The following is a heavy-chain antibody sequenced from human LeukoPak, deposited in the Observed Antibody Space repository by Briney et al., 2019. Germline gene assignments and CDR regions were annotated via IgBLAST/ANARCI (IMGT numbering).Heavy chain of an antibody. J-gene: IGHJ4*02. Sequence: GGSLRLSCAASGFTFSSYAMHWVRQAPGKGRGWVAVISYDGSNKSYADSVKGRFTISRDNSKNTLYLQMNSLRAEDTAVYYCARGEFLIPEFFDYWGQGTLVTVSS. CDR3: ARGEFLIPEFFDY. V-gene: IGHV3-30-3*01. CDR2: ISYDGSNK. CDR1: GFTFSSYA.